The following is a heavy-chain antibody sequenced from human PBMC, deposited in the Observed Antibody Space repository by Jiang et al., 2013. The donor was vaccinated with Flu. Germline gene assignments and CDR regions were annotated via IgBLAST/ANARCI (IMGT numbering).Heavy chain of an antibody. D-gene: IGHD3-22*01. CDR1: GFTFSSYG. CDR3: ATSITMKWYFDY. J-gene: IGHJ4*02. V-gene: IGHV3-30*02. CDR2: IRYDGSNK. Sequence: QLVESGGGVVQPGGSLRLSCAASGFTFSSYGMHWVRQAPGKGLEWVAFIRYDGSNKYYADSVKGRFTISRDNSKNTLYLQMNSLRAEDTAVYYCATSITMKWYFDYWGQGTLVTVSS.